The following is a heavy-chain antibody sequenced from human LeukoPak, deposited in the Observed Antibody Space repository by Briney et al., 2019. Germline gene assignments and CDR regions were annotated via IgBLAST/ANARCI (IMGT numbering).Heavy chain of an antibody. J-gene: IGHJ5*02. Sequence: GGSLRLSCAASGFTFGSYVMTWVRQAPGRGLEWVSGISGSGVSTYYADSVKGRFTISRDNSKNTLYLQINSLRAEDTAIYYCAKGASSGWLLYWFDPWGQGTLVTVSS. D-gene: IGHD6-19*01. CDR1: GFTFGSYV. CDR3: AKGASSGWLLYWFDP. CDR2: ISGSGVST. V-gene: IGHV3-23*01.